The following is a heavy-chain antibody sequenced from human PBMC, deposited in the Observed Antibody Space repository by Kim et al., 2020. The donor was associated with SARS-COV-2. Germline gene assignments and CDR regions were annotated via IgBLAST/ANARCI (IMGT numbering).Heavy chain of an antibody. CDR1: GFTFSSYS. CDR2: ISSSSSTI. V-gene: IGHV3-48*02. J-gene: IGHJ2*01. Sequence: GGSLRLSCAASGFTFSSYSMNWVRQAPGKGLEWVSYISSSSSTIYYADSVKGRFTISRDNAKNSLYLQMNSLRDEDTAVYYCARVEYYYDSSGSWYFDLWGRGTLVTVSS. D-gene: IGHD3-22*01. CDR3: ARVEYYYDSSGSWYFDL.